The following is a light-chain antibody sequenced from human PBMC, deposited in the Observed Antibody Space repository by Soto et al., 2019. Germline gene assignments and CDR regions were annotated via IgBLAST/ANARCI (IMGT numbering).Light chain of an antibody. CDR1: HNIFYSSDNKNY. V-gene: IGKV4-1*01. Sequence: DIVLTQSPYSLAVSLGERATINCKSNHNIFYSSDNKNYLSWYQQRPGQPPKLLFYWASTRESGVPDRFSGSGSGTHFTLTITSLQAEDVAVYYCQQYYSSPPTFGQGTKVDIK. J-gene: IGKJ1*01. CDR2: WAS. CDR3: QQYYSSPPT.